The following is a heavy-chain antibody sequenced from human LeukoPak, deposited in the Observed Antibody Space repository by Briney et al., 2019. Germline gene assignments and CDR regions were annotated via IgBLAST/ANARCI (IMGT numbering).Heavy chain of an antibody. CDR1: GYTFTSYY. V-gene: IGHV1-46*01. CDR2: INPSGGST. J-gene: IGHJ4*02. Sequence: ASVKVSCKASGYTFTSYYIHWVRQAPGQGLGWMGIINPSGGSTSYAQKFQGRVTMTRDTSTSTVYMELSSLRSEDSAVYYCAREPRPFDYWGQGTLVTVSS. CDR3: AREPRPFDY.